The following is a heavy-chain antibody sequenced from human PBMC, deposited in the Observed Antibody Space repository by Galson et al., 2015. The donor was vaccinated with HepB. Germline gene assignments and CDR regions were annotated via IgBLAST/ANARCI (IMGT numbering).Heavy chain of an antibody. CDR1: GFTFSSYG. D-gene: IGHD6-19*01. CDR2: ISSSSSYI. J-gene: IGHJ4*02. V-gene: IGHV3-21*01. Sequence: SLRLSCAASGFTFSSYGMNWVRQAPGKGLEWVSSISSSSSYIYYADALKGRFTITRDNSKNTLYMKMNSLRADDTAVYYCAIHGTSGCPFDFWGQGTLVTVSS. CDR3: AIHGTSGCPFDF.